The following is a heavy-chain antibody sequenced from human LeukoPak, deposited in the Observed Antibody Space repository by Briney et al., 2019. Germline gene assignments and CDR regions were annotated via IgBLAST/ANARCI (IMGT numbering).Heavy chain of an antibody. CDR3: AKDSSRTGLRYFDSD. J-gene: IGHJ4*02. D-gene: IGHD3-9*01. V-gene: IGHV3-23*01. Sequence: GGSLRLSCAASGFSFSSYGMSWVRQAPGKGLEWVSAISGSGGSTYYADSVKGRFTISRDNSKNTLYLQMNSLRAEDTAVYYCAKDSSRTGLRYFDSDWGQGTLVTVSS. CDR2: ISGSGGST. CDR1: GFSFSSYG.